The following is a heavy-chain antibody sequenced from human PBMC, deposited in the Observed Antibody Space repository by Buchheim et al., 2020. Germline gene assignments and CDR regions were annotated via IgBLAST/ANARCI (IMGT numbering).Heavy chain of an antibody. Sequence: EVQLLESGGGLVQPGGSLRLSCAASGFTFSSYAMSWVRQAPGKGLEWVSAISGSGGSTYYADSVKGRFTISRDNSKNTLYLQMNSLRAEDTAVYYCAKVYGLDFWSGYYTGGEDYWGQGTL. J-gene: IGHJ4*02. V-gene: IGHV3-23*01. D-gene: IGHD3-3*01. CDR2: ISGSGGST. CDR3: AKVYGLDFWSGYYTGGEDY. CDR1: GFTFSSYA.